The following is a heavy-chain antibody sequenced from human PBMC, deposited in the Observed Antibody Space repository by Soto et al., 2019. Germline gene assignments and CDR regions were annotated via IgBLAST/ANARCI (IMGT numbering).Heavy chain of an antibody. Sequence: EVQLVESGGGLVKPGGSLRLSCAASGFTFSSYSMNWVRQAPGKGLEWVSSISSSSSYIYYADSVKGRFTISRDNAKNSLYLQVTSLRAEDTAVYYCARMVYYNGSWRILDYWGQGPLVTVSS. CDR2: ISSSSSYI. CDR3: ARMVYYNGSWRILDY. D-gene: IGHD3-10*01. CDR1: GFTFSSYS. V-gene: IGHV3-21*01. J-gene: IGHJ4*02.